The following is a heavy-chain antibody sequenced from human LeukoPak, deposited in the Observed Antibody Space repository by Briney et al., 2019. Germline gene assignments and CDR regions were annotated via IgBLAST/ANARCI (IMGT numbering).Heavy chain of an antibody. V-gene: IGHV1-8*03. CDR3: ARGGMTTVNTYWPYDY. CDR2: MTPYSVNT. Sequence: ASLKVSCKASGYTFTNYDIHCVRQATGQGLEWIGWMTPYSVNTGYTQNFHGRITITRNTSISTAYMELSSLRSEDTAVYYCARGGMTTVNTYWPYDYWGQGTLVTVSS. CDR1: GYTFTNYD. D-gene: IGHD4-17*01. J-gene: IGHJ4*02.